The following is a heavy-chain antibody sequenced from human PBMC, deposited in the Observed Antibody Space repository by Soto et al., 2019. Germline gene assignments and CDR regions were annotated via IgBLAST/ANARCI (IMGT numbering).Heavy chain of an antibody. CDR3: ARDLQNGNLDY. J-gene: IGHJ4*02. CDR2: IWYDGSNK. V-gene: IGHV3-33*01. CDR1: GFTFRTYG. D-gene: IGHD1-1*01. Sequence: QVQLVESGGGVVQPGRSLRLSCAASGFTFRTYGMHWVRQAPGKGLEWVAVIWYDGSNKYYADSVKGRFTISRDNTKNTLYLQMNSLRAEDTAVYYCARDLQNGNLDYWGQGNLVTVSS.